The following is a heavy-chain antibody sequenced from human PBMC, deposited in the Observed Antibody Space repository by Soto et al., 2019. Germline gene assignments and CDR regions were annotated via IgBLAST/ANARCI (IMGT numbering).Heavy chain of an antibody. CDR3: ARVYCSGGSCYSIDY. CDR1: GYTFTSYY. J-gene: IGHJ4*02. CDR2: INPSGST. D-gene: IGHD2-15*01. V-gene: IGHV1-46*03. Sequence: QVQLVQSGAEVKKPGASVKVSCKASGYTFTSYYMHWVRQAPGQGLEWMGIINPSGSTSYAQKFQGRVTMNRDTSTGTVYLELSSLRSEDTAVYYCARVYCSGGSCYSIDYWGQGTLVTVSS.